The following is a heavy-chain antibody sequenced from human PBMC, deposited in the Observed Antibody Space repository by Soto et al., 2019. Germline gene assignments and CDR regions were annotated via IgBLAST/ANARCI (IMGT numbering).Heavy chain of an antibody. J-gene: IGHJ4*02. CDR1: GITYNTYA. V-gene: IGHV1-3*01. CDR2: INVGNGDT. Sequence: VQLVQSGAEIKKTGASVMLSCKASGITYNTYAIHWVRQAPRQGLEWMGWINVGNGDTRYSQIFEGRVTLARDTSANTVYMDLGSLKSEDTGIYYCARPISGYVPWGQGTLLTVSS. CDR3: ARPISGYVP. D-gene: IGHD5-12*01.